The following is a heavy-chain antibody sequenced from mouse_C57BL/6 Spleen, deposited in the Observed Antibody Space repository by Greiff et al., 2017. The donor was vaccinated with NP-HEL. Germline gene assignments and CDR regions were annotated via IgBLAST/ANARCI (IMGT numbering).Heavy chain of an antibody. V-gene: IGHV1-82*01. J-gene: IGHJ2*01. CDR3: ARMVGGNYYGHFDY. D-gene: IGHD1-2*01. CDR2: IYPGDGDT. Sequence: QVQLQQSGPELVKPGASVKISCKASGYAFSSSWMNWVKQRPGKGLEWIGRIYPGDGDTNYNGKFKGKATLTADKSSSTAYMQLSSLTSEDSAVYFCARMVGGNYYGHFDYWGQGTTLTVSS. CDR1: GYAFSSSW.